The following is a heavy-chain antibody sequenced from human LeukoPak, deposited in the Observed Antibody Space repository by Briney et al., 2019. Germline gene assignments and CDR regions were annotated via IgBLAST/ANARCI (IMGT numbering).Heavy chain of an antibody. D-gene: IGHD3-3*01. CDR3: ARDTAYDFWNGYRGGWFDP. CDR1: GGSISSGSYY. J-gene: IGHJ5*02. CDR2: IYTSGST. V-gene: IGHV4-61*02. Sequence: SQTLSLTCTVSGGSISSGSYYWSWIRQPAGKGLEWIGRIYTSGSTNYNPSLKSRVTISVDTSKNQFSLKLSSVTAADTAVYYCARDTAYDFWNGYRGGWFDPWGQGTLVTVSS.